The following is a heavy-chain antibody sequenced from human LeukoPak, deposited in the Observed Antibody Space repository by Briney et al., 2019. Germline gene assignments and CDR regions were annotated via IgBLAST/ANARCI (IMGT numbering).Heavy chain of an antibody. V-gene: IGHV4-34*01. CDR1: GGSFSGYY. CDR3: ARSGGTHYFDY. J-gene: IGHJ4*02. D-gene: IGHD1-1*01. Sequence: SETLSLTCAVYGGSFSGYYWSWIRQPPGKGLEWTGEINHSGSTNYNPSLKSRVTISVDTSKNQFSLKLSSVTAADTAVYYCARSGGTHYFDYWGQGTLVTVSS. CDR2: INHSGST.